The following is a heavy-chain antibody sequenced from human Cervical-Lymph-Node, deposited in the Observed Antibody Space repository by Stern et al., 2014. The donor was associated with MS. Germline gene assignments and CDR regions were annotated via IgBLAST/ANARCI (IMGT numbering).Heavy chain of an antibody. V-gene: IGHV1-2*02. D-gene: IGHD1-26*01. J-gene: IGHJ4*02. CDR2: INPNSGAT. Sequence: VQLVESGAEVKKPGASVKVTCKTSENTFTGYYIHWERQAPGQGLEWMGWINPNSGATNYAQRFQDRVSLTSDTSNSLAYMELDRLTSDDTAVYYCARISLGSGIDYWGQGSLVTVSS. CDR1: ENTFTGYY. CDR3: ARISLGSGIDY.